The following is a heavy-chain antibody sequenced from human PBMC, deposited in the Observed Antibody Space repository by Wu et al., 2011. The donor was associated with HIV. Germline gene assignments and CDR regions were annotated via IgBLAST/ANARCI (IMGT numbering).Heavy chain of an antibody. CDR2: IIPVFGTT. CDR3: ARDTQGDIVEVPAAKGTYYYGMDV. CDR1: GGTFSNYA. V-gene: IGHV1-69*05. D-gene: IGHD2-2*01. J-gene: IGHJ6*02. Sequence: QVQLGAVVGREVKKPGSSVKVSCKASGGTFSNYAISWVRQAPGQGLEWMGGIIPVFGTTNYAQNLQGRVTITTDESTSTAYMELSSLRSEDTAIYYCARDTQGDIVEVPAAKGTYYYGMDVWGQGTTVTVSS.